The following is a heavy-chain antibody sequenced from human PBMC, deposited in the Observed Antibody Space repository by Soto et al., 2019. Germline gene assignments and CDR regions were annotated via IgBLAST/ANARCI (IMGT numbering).Heavy chain of an antibody. Sequence: QVQLQESGPGLVKPSETLSLTCTVSGGSISSWYWSWIRQPPGKGLEWIGYIYYSGSTNYNPSLXSXVXIXXDTSKNQFSLKLSAVTAADTAVYYCARRYGSAIDYWGQGTLVTVSS. CDR3: ARRYGSAIDY. D-gene: IGHD1-26*01. J-gene: IGHJ4*02. CDR2: IYYSGST. CDR1: GGSISSWY. V-gene: IGHV4-59*08.